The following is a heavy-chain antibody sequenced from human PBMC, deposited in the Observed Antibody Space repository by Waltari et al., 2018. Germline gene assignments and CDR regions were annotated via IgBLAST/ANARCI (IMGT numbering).Heavy chain of an antibody. CDR2: IYSGGGT. D-gene: IGHD6-19*01. CDR1: GLHVSSNY. Sequence: EFQLVESGGGLVRPGGALRLSCVISGLHVSSNYMNWVRQAPGKGLGWVSVIYSGGGTNYADSVKGRFSVSRDNSKNTLFLQMNSLRADDTAVYYCARDYSSWGFDYWGQGTLVTVSP. J-gene: IGHJ4*02. V-gene: IGHV3-53*01. CDR3: ARDYSSWGFDY.